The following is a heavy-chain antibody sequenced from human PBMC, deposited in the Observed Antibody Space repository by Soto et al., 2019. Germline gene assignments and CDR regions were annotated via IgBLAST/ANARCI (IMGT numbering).Heavy chain of an antibody. J-gene: IGHJ6*02. Sequence: GESLKISCKGSGYSFTSYWIGWVRQMPGKGLEWMGIIYPGDSDTRYSPSFQGQVTISADKSISTAYLQWSSLKASDTTMYYCARLSGCSSTSCYTHMDVWGQGTTVTVSS. CDR2: IYPGDSDT. CDR1: GYSFTSYW. V-gene: IGHV5-51*01. D-gene: IGHD2-2*02. CDR3: ARLSGCSSTSCYTHMDV.